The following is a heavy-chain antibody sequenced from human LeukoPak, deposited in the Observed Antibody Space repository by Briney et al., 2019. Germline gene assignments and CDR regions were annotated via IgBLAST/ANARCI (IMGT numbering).Heavy chain of an antibody. CDR1: GFTFSDYY. CDR2: ISSSGDTI. D-gene: IGHD4-17*01. V-gene: IGHV3-11*01. Sequence: GGSLRLSCAASGFTFSDYYMSWIRQAPGKGLEWVSYISSSGDTIYYADSVKGRFTISRDNAKNLLYLQMNSLRAEDTAVYYCARCYGDHYYGMDVWGQGTTVTVSS. CDR3: ARCYGDHYYGMDV. J-gene: IGHJ6*02.